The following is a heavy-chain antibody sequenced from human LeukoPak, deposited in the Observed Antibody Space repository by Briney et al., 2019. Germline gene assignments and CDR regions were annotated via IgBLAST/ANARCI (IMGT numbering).Heavy chain of an antibody. Sequence: SQTLSLTCTVSGGSISSGSYYWSWIRQPAGKGLEWIGRIYTSGSTNYNPSLKSRVTISVDTSKNQFSLKLSSVTAADTAVYYCARDSLSITIFGVVIVDAFDIWGQGTMVTVSS. D-gene: IGHD3-3*01. CDR1: GGSISSGSYY. V-gene: IGHV4-61*02. J-gene: IGHJ3*02. CDR2: IYTSGST. CDR3: ARDSLSITIFGVVIVDAFDI.